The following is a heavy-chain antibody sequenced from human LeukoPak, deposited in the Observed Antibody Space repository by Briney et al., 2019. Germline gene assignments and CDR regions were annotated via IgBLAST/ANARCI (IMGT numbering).Heavy chain of an antibody. V-gene: IGHV3-23*01. Sequence: PGGSLRLSCAASGFTLNTYGMNWVRQAPGKGLEWVSSITEFDGSTYYADSVRGRFTVSRDNSKNTLYLQMNSLRAEDTAVYYCAKDLYSGSYYPFDYWGQGTLVTVSS. CDR2: ITEFDGST. D-gene: IGHD1-26*01. CDR3: AKDLYSGSYYPFDY. CDR1: GFTLNTYG. J-gene: IGHJ4*02.